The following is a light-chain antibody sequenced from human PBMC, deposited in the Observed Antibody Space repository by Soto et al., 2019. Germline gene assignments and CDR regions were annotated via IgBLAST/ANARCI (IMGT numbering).Light chain of an antibody. V-gene: IGLV2-14*01. J-gene: IGLJ3*02. Sequence: QSALTQPASVSGSPGQSITISCTGTSSDVGGYNYVSWYQQHPGKAPKLMIYEVSNRPSGVSNRFSGSKSGNTASLTISGLQAEDEADYYCGSYANSSTWVFGGGTQLTVL. CDR3: GSYANSSTWV. CDR1: SSDVGGYNY. CDR2: EVS.